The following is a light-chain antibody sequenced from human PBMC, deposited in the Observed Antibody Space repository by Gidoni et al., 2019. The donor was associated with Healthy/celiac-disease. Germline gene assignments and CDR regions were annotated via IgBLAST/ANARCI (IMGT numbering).Light chain of an antibody. V-gene: IGKV3-15*01. CDR2: GAS. CDR3: QQYNNWPPYT. CDR1: QSVSSN. J-gene: IGKJ2*01. Sequence: EIVMTQSPATLSVSPGERATLSCRASQSVSSNLAWYQQKPGQAPRLLIYGASTRATGIPARFSGSGSWTEFTLPISSLQSEDVAVYYCQQYNNWPPYTFGQGTKLEIK.